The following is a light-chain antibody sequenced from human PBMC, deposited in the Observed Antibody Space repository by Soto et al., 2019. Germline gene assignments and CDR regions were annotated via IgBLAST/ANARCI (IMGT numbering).Light chain of an antibody. V-gene: IGKV1-17*01. CDR1: RDITYD. CDR3: LQHNSYLPV. CDR2: LAS. Sequence: DIQMTQSPSSLSASVGDRVTISCRASRDITYDCAGYQQKPGRPPKRLMSLASICASGVPSRFSGSGSGEEFPLTITSRQPEDFATYFFLQHNSYLPVFGQGTKLYI. J-gene: IGKJ2*01.